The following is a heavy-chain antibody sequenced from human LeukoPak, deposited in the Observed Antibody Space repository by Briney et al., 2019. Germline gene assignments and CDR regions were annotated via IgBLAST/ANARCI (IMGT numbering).Heavy chain of an antibody. CDR3: ARTPSGSHFDY. J-gene: IGHJ4*02. V-gene: IGHV4-34*01. D-gene: IGHD1-26*01. CDR2: INHSGST. CDR1: GGSFSGYY. Sequence: SETLSLTCAVYGGSFSGYYWSWIRQPPGKGLEWIGEINHSGSTNYNPSLKSRVTISVDTSNNQFSLKLSSVTAADTAVYYCARTPSGSHFDYWGQGTLVTVSS.